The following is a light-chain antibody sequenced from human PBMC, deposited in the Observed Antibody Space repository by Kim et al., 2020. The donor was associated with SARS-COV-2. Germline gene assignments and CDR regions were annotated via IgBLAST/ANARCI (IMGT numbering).Light chain of an antibody. J-gene: IGLJ2*01. Sequence: PGQSATISCSGDKLGDKNCCQYQPETGPSPVIVIDKHSHPPSGNPYPFSGSTSGNTATLTISGTQAMDEADYYCQAGDSSTVVFGGGTQLTVL. CDR2: KHS. CDR3: QAGDSSTVV. V-gene: IGLV3-1*01. CDR1: KLGDKN.